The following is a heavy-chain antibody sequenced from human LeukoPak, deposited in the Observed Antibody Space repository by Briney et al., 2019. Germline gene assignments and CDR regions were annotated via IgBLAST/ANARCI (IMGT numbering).Heavy chain of an antibody. CDR3: ARDRDGDLYFDY. J-gene: IGHJ4*02. CDR1: GFTFSDYY. CDR2: ISSSSSYT. D-gene: IGHD4-17*01. Sequence: GGSLRLSCAASGFTFSDYYMIWIRQAPGKGLEGVSYISSSSSYTNYADSVKGRFTISRDNAKNSLYLQMNSLRAEDTAVYYCARDRDGDLYFDYWGQGTLVTVSS. V-gene: IGHV3-11*06.